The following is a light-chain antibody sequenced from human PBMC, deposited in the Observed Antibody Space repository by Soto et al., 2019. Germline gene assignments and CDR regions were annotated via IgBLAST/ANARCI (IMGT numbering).Light chain of an antibody. Sequence: EIVLTQSPGTLSLSPGERATLSCRSSQGVSSGSLAWYQQKPGQAPRLLLYDASSRATGIPDRFSGSGSGTDFTLTISRLEPEDFAVYYCQQYGSSPTFGQGTKVEIK. CDR2: DAS. J-gene: IGKJ1*01. CDR3: QQYGSSPT. V-gene: IGKV3-20*01. CDR1: QGVSSGS.